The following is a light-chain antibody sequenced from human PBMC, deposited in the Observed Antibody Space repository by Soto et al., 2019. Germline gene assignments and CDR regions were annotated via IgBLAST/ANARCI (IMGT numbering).Light chain of an antibody. CDR2: RNN. CDR1: SSNIGSNY. CDR3: AAWDDSLSGVV. V-gene: IGLV1-47*01. Sequence: QSVLTQPPSASGTPGQRVTISCSGSSSNIGSNYVYWYQQLPGTAPKHLIYRNNKRPSGVPDRFSCSKSGTSASLAIGGLRSEDEADYYCAAWDDSLSGVVFGGGTKLTVL. J-gene: IGLJ2*01.